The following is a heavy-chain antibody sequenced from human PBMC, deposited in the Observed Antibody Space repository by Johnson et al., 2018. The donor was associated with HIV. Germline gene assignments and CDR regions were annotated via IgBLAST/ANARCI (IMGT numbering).Heavy chain of an antibody. D-gene: IGHD1-26*01. CDR1: GFTFSNYW. CDR3: AREDVGSSAPDAFDI. V-gene: IGHV3-7*01. CDR2: IKQDGSEK. J-gene: IGHJ3*02. Sequence: EQLVESGGALVQPGGSLRLSCAASGFTFSNYWMSWVRQAPGKGLEWVANIKQDGSEKYYVDSVKGRFTISRDNAKNSLYLQMNSLRAEDTAVYYCAREDVGSSAPDAFDIWGQGTMVTVSS.